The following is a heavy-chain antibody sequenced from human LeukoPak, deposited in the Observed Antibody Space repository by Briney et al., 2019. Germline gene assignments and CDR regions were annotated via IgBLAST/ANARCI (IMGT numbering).Heavy chain of an antibody. V-gene: IGHV4-34*01. Sequence: PSETLSLTCAVYGGSFSGYYWSWIRQPPGKGLEWIGEINHSGSTNYNPSLKSRVTISVDTSKNQFSLKLSSVTAADTAVYYCARLLYYDVLNMDVWGKGTTVTISS. CDR1: GGSFSGYY. D-gene: IGHD2-8*01. CDR2: INHSGST. CDR3: ARLLYYDVLNMDV. J-gene: IGHJ6*03.